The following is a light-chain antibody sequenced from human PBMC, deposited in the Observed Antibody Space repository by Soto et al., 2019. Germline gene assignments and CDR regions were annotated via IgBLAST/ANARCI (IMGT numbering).Light chain of an antibody. J-gene: IGKJ5*01. V-gene: IGKV1-17*03. CDR3: QQFNSYPIT. CDR1: QGISNH. Sequence: DIQMTQSPSAMSASVGDRVTITCRASQGISNHLVWFQQRPGKAPKLLIYEASSLESGVPSRFSGSGSGTEFTLTIGGLQPDDFATYYCQQFNSYPITFGQGTRLEIK. CDR2: EAS.